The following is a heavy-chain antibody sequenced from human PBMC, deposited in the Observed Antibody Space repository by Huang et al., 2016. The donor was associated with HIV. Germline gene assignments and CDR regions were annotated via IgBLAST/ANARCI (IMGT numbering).Heavy chain of an antibody. V-gene: IGHV1-2*06. J-gene: IGHJ4*02. D-gene: IGHD3-10*01. Sequence: QVQLVPSGAGVKRPGASVTVSCKASGYSFTGHFIHWVRQAPGQGLEWMGRIDPTSGGRNWASRLQGRVSMTRDKSIGTAYMELSGLRSDDTAVFFCAREAWASGVAHYFDYWGPGTLVTVSS. CDR1: GYSFTGHF. CDR3: AREAWASGVAHYFDY. CDR2: IDPTSGGR.